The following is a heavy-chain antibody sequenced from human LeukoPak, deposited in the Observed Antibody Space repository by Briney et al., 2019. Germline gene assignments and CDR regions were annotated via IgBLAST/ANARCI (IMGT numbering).Heavy chain of an antibody. J-gene: IGHJ4*02. Sequence: ASVKVSCKASGYTFTSYAMHWVRQAPGQRLEWMGWINAGNGNTKYSQKFQGRVTITRDTSASTAYMEVRSLRSDDTAVYYCARRGSGGSSDYWGQGTLVTVSS. V-gene: IGHV1-3*01. CDR3: ARRGSGGSSDY. D-gene: IGHD2-15*01. CDR2: INAGNGNT. CDR1: GYTFTSYA.